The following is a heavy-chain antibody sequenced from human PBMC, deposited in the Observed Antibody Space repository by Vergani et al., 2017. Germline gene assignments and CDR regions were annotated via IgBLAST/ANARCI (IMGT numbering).Heavy chain of an antibody. Sequence: QVQLQESGPGLVKPSETLTLTCDVSDSSIMTNPYWGWFRQSPGKGLEWIGCIHPSGDTHYNSSLKSRVSISIVSSSKFSLSLTSVTAAATASYYCARHRGSGGFFPSSYFYGMDVLGHGTTVTVSS. D-gene: IGHD3-10*01. CDR1: DSSIMTNPY. CDR2: IHPSGDT. J-gene: IGHJ6*02. V-gene: IGHV4-38-2*01. CDR3: ARHRGSGGFFPSSYFYGMDV.